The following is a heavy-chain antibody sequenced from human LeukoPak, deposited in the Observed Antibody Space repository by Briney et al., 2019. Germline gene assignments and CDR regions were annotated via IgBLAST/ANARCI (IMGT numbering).Heavy chain of an antibody. CDR1: GVSFSVYY. J-gene: IGHJ4*02. Sequence: SETLSLTCAVYGVSFSVYYWSWIRQPPGKGLEWIGEINHSGSTNYNPSLKSRVTISVDTSKNQFSLKLSSVTAADTAVYYCARGQSITMIVVVIRQYYFDYWGQGTLVTVSS. V-gene: IGHV4-34*01. D-gene: IGHD3-22*01. CDR2: INHSGST. CDR3: ARGQSITMIVVVIRQYYFDY.